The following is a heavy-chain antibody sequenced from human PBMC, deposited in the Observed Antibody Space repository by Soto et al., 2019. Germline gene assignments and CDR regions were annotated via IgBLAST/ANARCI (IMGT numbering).Heavy chain of an antibody. J-gene: IGHJ5*02. CDR3: ARVQIVVVVAAIFSWFDP. V-gene: IGHV1-18*04. CDR2: ISAYNGNT. Sequence: GASVNVSCKASCYTFTSYGISWVRQAPLQVLEWMVWISAYNGNTNYAQKLQGRVTMTTDTSTSTAYMELRSLRSDDTAVYYCARVQIVVVVAAIFSWFDPWGQGTLVTVSS. CDR1: CYTFTSYG. D-gene: IGHD2-15*01.